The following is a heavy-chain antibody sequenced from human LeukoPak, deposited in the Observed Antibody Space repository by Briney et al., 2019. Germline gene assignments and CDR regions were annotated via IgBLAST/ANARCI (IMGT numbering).Heavy chain of an antibody. D-gene: IGHD5-24*01. J-gene: IGHJ4*02. CDR1: GFTFSSYW. V-gene: IGHV3-74*01. CDR3: VRGGGYNHNY. CDR2: INGDGSST. Sequence: GGPLRLSCAASGFTFSSYWMHWVRQAPGKGLVWVSRINGDGSSTSYADSVKGRFTISRDNAKNTLYLQMNSLRAEDTAVYYCVRGGGYNHNYWGQGTLVTVSS.